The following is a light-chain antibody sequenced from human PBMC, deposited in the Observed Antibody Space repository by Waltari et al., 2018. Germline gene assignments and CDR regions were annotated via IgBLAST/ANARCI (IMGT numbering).Light chain of an antibody. J-gene: IGLJ7*01. CDR3: VLYMGSGISV. V-gene: IGLV8-61*01. CDR1: SGSVSTNYY. Sequence: QTVVTQEPSFSVSPGGTVTLTCGLSSGSVSTNYYPSWYQQTPGQAPRTLIYSTNTRSSGVPDRCSGSILGNKAALTITRAQADDESEYYCVLYMGSGISVFGGGTQLTVL. CDR2: STN.